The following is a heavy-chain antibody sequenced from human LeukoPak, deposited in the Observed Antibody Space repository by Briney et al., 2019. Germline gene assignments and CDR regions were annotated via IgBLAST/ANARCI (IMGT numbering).Heavy chain of an antibody. Sequence: PSETLSLTCAVYGGSFSGYYWSWIRQPPGKGLEWIGEINHSGSTNYNPSLKSRVTISVDTSKNQFSLKLSSVTAADTAVYYCARGPRAGTLSYYYYYMDVWGKGTTVTVSS. D-gene: IGHD6-19*01. V-gene: IGHV4-34*01. J-gene: IGHJ6*03. CDR1: GGSFSGYY. CDR2: INHSGST. CDR3: ARGPRAGTLSYYYYYMDV.